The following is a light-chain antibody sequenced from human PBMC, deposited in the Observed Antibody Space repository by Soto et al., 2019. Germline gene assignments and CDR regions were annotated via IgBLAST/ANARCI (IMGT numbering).Light chain of an antibody. CDR2: GAS. Sequence: EIVLTQSPATLSLSPVERATLSFRAGESVSSNLAWYQQRPGQAPRLLIYGASTRATDTPVRFRGSGSGTEFTLTISSLQSEDFAVYYCQQYNNWPPSIIFGQGTRLEIK. J-gene: IGKJ5*01. CDR3: QQYNNWPPSII. CDR1: ESVSSN. V-gene: IGKV3-15*01.